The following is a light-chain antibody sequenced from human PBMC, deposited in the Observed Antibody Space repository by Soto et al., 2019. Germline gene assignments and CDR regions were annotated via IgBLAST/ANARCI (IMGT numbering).Light chain of an antibody. CDR2: AAS. V-gene: IGKV1-39*01. Sequence: DIQLTQSPSTLSASVGDRFTITFQASDDINNYLNWYQQKPGKAPKLLTYAASSLQSGVPSRFSGSGSGTDFTLTISSLQPEDFATYYCQQSYSLWTFGQGTKVDI. J-gene: IGKJ1*01. CDR3: QQSYSLWT. CDR1: DDINNY.